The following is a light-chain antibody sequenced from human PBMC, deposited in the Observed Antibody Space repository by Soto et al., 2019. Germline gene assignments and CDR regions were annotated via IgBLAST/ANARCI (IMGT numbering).Light chain of an antibody. Sequence: QSALTQPASVSGSPGQSITVSCTGTSSDVGGYDYVSWYQQHPGNAPKLLISDVTNRPSGVSNRFSGSKSGNTASLTISGLQTEDEADYYCTLYTSSSTYVFGTGTKLTVL. J-gene: IGLJ1*01. V-gene: IGLV2-14*01. CDR3: TLYTSSSTYV. CDR2: DVT. CDR1: SSDVGGYDY.